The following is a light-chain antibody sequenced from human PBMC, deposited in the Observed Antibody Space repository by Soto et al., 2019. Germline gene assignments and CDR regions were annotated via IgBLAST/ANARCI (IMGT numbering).Light chain of an antibody. CDR2: GNN. CDR1: SANIGAAYN. Sequence: QAVVTQPPSVPGAPGQRVTISCTGSSANIGAAYNVDWYQQLPGTALKLLIYGNNNRPSGVPARFSGSKSGTSASLAIAGLQAEDEGDYYCQSYDSSLSGYVFGTGTKLTVL. V-gene: IGLV1-40*01. J-gene: IGLJ1*01. CDR3: QSYDSSLSGYV.